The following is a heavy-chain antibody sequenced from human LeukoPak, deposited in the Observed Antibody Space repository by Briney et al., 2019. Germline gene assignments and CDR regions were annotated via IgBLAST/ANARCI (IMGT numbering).Heavy chain of an antibody. V-gene: IGHV4-34*01. Sequence: SETLSLTCAVYGGSFSGYYWSWIRQPPGKGLEWIGETNHSGSTNYNPSLKSRVTISVDTSKNQFSLKLSSVTAADTAVYYCARDKGNYGEALRFDPWGQGTLVTVSS. CDR3: ARDKGNYGEALRFDP. CDR1: GGSFSGYY. D-gene: IGHD4-17*01. CDR2: TNHSGST. J-gene: IGHJ5*02.